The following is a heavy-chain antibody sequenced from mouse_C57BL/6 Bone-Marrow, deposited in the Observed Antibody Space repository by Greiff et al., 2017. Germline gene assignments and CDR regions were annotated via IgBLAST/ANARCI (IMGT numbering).Heavy chain of an antibody. J-gene: IGHJ1*03. CDR3: ARVPLPTVVATDWYFDV. CDR1: GYTFTSYW. CDR2: INPSSGYT. V-gene: IGHV1-7*01. D-gene: IGHD1-1*01. Sequence: QVQLKQSGAELAKPGASVKLSCKASGYTFTSYWMHWVKQRPGQGLEWIGYINPSSGYTKYNQKFKDKATLTADKSSSTAYMQLGSLTYEDSAVYYCARVPLPTVVATDWYFDVWGTGTTVTVSS.